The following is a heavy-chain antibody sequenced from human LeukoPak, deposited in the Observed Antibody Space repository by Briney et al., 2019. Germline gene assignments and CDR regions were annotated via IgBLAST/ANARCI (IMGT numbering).Heavy chain of an antibody. V-gene: IGHV3-7*01. J-gene: IGHJ4*02. Sequence: PGGSLRLSCAASGFAFSDYFMTWVRQAPGKGLEWVASINQDGSGKDYMDSVKGRFTISRDNVKKSVYLQMNSLRAEDTAVYYCAKGGDGYNSHPYDYWGQGTLVTVSS. D-gene: IGHD5-24*01. CDR3: AKGGDGYNSHPYDY. CDR2: INQDGSGK. CDR1: GFAFSDYF.